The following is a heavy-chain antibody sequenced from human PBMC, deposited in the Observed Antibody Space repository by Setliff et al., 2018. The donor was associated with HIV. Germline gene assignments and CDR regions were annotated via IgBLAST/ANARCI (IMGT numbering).Heavy chain of an antibody. V-gene: IGHV4-59*11. J-gene: IGHJ4*02. CDR3: ARDLRGSWALDY. CDR1: GGSMTDHQ. CDR2: IYYSGGT. D-gene: IGHD3-10*01. Sequence: KTSETLSLTCTVSGGSMTDHQWNWLRQAPGKGLEWIGYIYYSGGTTYNPSLESRVTISLDTPNNQFSLRVRYVSTADTAVYYCARDLRGSWALDYWGQGTLVTVSS.